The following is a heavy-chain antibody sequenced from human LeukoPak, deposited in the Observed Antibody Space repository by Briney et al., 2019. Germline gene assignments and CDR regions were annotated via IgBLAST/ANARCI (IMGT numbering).Heavy chain of an antibody. CDR3: ARDTAMAYYEESYFDP. J-gene: IGHJ5*02. CDR2: ISAYNGNT. V-gene: IGHV1-18*01. D-gene: IGHD5-18*01. CDR1: GYTFTSYG. Sequence: ASVKVSCKASGYTFTSYGISWVRQAPGQGLECMGWISAYNGNTNYAQKFQDRLTMTTDKSTSTAYMELRSLRSDDTAVYYCARDTAMAYYEESYFDPWGQGTLATVSS.